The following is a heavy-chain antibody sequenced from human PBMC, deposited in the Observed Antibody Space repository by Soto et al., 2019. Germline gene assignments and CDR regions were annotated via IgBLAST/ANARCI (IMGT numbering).Heavy chain of an antibody. V-gene: IGHV4-34*01. J-gene: IGHJ6*02. Sequence: PSETLSLTCAVYGGSFSGYYWSWIRQPPGKGLEWIGEINHSGSTNYNPSLKSRVTISVDTSKNQFSLKLSSVTAADTAVYYCARGHSSSWWYYYGMDVWGQGTTVTVSS. D-gene: IGHD6-13*01. CDR2: INHSGST. CDR1: GGSFSGYY. CDR3: ARGHSSSWWYYYGMDV.